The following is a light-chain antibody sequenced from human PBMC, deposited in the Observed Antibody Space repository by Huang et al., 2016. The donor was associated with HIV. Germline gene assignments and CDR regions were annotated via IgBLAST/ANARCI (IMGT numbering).Light chain of an antibody. Sequence: DIQMTQSPPSLSASVGDRVTFTCRADQNITKSLNWYQQKPGKAPKLLIYTVSTLESGVPSRVSCSGSGSRFTLNIGNLQPEDFATYYCQQSFSVPRTFG. V-gene: IGKV1-39*01. CDR3: QQSFSVPRT. CDR1: QNITKS. CDR2: TVS. J-gene: IGKJ1*01.